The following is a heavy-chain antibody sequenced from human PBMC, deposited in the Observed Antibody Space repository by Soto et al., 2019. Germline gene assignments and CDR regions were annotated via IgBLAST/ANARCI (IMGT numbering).Heavy chain of an antibody. CDR2: ISYDGSNK. CDR1: GYTFTSCA. Sequence: SCKASGYTFTSCAMHWVRQAPGKGLEWVAVISYDGSNKYYADSVKGRFTVSRDNSKNTLYLQVNSLRAEDTAVYYCARDKRDLRFLEWSYYFDYWGQGTLVTVSS. J-gene: IGHJ4*02. D-gene: IGHD3-3*01. CDR3: ARDKRDLRFLEWSYYFDY. V-gene: IGHV3-30-3*01.